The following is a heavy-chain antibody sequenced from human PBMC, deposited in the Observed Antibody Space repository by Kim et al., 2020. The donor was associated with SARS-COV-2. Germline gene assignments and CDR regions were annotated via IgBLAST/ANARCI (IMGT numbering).Heavy chain of an antibody. CDR2: IDHSGTT. CDR1: GGSVNNYY. V-gene: IGHV4-34*01. CDR3: ARGRSIWLDSASHPLSGLDV. D-gene: IGHD3-10*01. J-gene: IGHJ6*02. Sequence: SETLSLTCAVSGGSVNNYYWNWIRQSPGRGLQWIGDIDHSGTTDYNPSLKSRVTISVDTSKNHLSLKLTSVTAADTAVYYCARGRSIWLDSASHPLSGLDVWGQGTTVTVSS.